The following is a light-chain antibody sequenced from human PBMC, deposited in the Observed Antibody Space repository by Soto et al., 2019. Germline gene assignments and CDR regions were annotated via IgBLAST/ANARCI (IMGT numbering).Light chain of an antibody. CDR3: QQYYSYPRT. Sequence: AIRMTQPPWSLCASTGERVTMTCRASQGISSYLAWYQQKPGKAPKLLIYGASTLQSGVPSRFSVSGTGTDFTLTISCLQSEDAATYYCQQYYSYPRTVGQGTKVEIK. V-gene: IGKV1-8*01. CDR2: GAS. CDR1: QGISSY. J-gene: IGKJ1*01.